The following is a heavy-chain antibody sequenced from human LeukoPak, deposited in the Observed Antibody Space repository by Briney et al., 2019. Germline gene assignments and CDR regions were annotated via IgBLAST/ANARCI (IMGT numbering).Heavy chain of an antibody. V-gene: IGHV3-66*04. D-gene: IGHD6-19*01. Sequence: GGSLRLSCAASGFTVSSNYMSWVRQAPGKGLEWVSVIYSGGSTYYADSVKGRFTISRDNSKTTLYLQMNSLRAEDTAVYYCARQAVAASYGMDVWGQGTTVTVSS. CDR2: IYSGGST. CDR3: ARQAVAASYGMDV. J-gene: IGHJ6*02. CDR1: GFTVSSNY.